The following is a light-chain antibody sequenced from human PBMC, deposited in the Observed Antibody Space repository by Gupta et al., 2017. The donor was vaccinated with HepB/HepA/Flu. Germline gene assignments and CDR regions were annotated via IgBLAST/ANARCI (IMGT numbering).Light chain of an antibody. CDR2: SND. CDR3: AAWDDSLNVVL. CDR1: SSNIGSYT. Sequence: QSVLTQPPSASGTPGQRVTISCSGRSSNIGSYTVKWYLQLPGTAPKLLIYSNDQRPSWVPDRFSASKSGTSASLAISGLQSEDEADYYCAAWDDSLNVVLFGGGTKVTVL. J-gene: IGLJ2*01. V-gene: IGLV1-44*01.